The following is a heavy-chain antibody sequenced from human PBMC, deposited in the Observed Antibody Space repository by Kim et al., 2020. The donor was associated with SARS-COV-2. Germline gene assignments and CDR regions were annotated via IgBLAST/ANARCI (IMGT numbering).Heavy chain of an antibody. CDR2: IYYSGST. CDR3: ASRGVWGSYYYGMDV. V-gene: IGHV4-39*01. D-gene: IGHD3-16*01. Sequence: SETLSLTCTVSCGSISSSSYYWGWIRQPPGKGLEWIGSIYYSGSTYYNPSLKSRVTISVDTSKNQFSLKLSSVTAADTAVYYCASRGVWGSYYYGMDVWG. CDR1: CGSISSSSYY. J-gene: IGHJ6*01.